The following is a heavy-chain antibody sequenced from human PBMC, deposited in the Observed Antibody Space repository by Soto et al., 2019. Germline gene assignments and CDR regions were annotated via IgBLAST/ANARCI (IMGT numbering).Heavy chain of an antibody. CDR2: IYYSGST. J-gene: IGHJ6*02. CDR3: ARAYGGFDNGLDV. V-gene: IGHV4-59*01. D-gene: IGHD5-12*01. Sequence: QVQLQESGPGLVKPSETLSLTCTVSGDSIRSYYWTWIRQPPGKGLELIGYIYYSGSTRYNPSLKSRVTISVDMSKNQFSLKLSSVIAADTAVHYCARAYGGFDNGLDVWGQGTAVTVSS. CDR1: GDSIRSYY.